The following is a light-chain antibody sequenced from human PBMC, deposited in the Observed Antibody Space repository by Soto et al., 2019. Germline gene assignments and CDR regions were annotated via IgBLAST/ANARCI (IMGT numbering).Light chain of an antibody. CDR1: QSVDIN. CDR2: DTS. J-gene: IGKJ5*01. V-gene: IGKV3-20*01. Sequence: EIVLTQSPATLSVSPGERVTLSCRASQSVDINLAWYQQKPGQAPRLLIYDTSSRASGIPDRFSGSGSGTDFTLTISRLETEDFAVFYCQQYGTSEIIFGQGTRLEIK. CDR3: QQYGTSEII.